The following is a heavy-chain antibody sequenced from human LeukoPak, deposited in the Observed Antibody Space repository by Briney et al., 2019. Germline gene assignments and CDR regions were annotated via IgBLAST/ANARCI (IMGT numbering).Heavy chain of an antibody. CDR1: GYSISSGYY. V-gene: IGHV4-38-2*01. Sequence: SETLSLTCAVSGYSISSGYYWGWIRQPPGKGLEWIGSIYHSGSAFYNPSLKSPVTISVDTSKNQLSLKLTSVTAADTAVYYCVRHCSSMSCDVVHWGQGTRVTVSS. CDR2: IYHSGSA. J-gene: IGHJ5*02. CDR3: VRHCSSMSCDVVH. D-gene: IGHD2-2*01.